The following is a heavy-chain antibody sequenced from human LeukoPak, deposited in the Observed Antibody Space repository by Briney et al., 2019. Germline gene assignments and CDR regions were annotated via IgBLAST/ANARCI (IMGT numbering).Heavy chain of an antibody. J-gene: IGHJ4*02. CDR2: VRYDGSNK. CDR1: GFTFSGYG. CDR3: AKGRGQSYPHYYFDS. V-gene: IGHV3-30*02. D-gene: IGHD3-16*02. Sequence: PGGSLRLSCAASGFTFSGYGMHWVRQAPGKGLEWVAFVRYDGSNKYYADYVKGRFTISKDSSKNTLYLQMNSLRPEDTAVYYCAKGRGQSYPHYYFDSWGQGTLVTISS.